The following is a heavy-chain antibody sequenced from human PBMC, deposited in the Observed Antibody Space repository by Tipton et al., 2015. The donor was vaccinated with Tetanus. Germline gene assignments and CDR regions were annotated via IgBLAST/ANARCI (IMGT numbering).Heavy chain of an antibody. CDR1: GGSISSYY. V-gene: IGHV4-4*07. D-gene: IGHD1-1*01. CDR3: VREGNMLERYFDL. J-gene: IGHJ2*01. CDR2: IYTSGRT. Sequence: TLSLTCTISGGSISSYYWSWIRQPAGKGLEWIGRIYTSGRTNYNPSLESRVTISVDTSKNQFSLKLRSVTAADTAVYYCVREGNMLERYFDLWGRGTLVTVSS.